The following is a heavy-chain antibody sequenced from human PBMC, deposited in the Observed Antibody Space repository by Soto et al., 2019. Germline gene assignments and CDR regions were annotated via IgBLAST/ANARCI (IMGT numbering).Heavy chain of an antibody. CDR3: ARDMEYRSSSGFDY. D-gene: IGHD6-6*01. J-gene: IGHJ4*02. CDR1: GFTFSSYS. CDR2: ISSSSTYI. V-gene: IGHV3-21*01. Sequence: GGSLRLSCAASGFTFSSYSLNWVRQAPGKGLEWVSSISSSSTYIYYADSVKGRFTISRDNAKNSLYLQMNSLRVEDTAVYYCARDMEYRSSSGFDYWGQGTLVTVSS.